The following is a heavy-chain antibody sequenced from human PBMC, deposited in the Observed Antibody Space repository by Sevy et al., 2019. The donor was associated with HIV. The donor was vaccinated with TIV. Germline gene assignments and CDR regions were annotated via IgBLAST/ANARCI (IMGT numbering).Heavy chain of an antibody. V-gene: IGHV3-66*01. J-gene: IGHJ2*01. Sequence: GGSLRLSCAVSGITVSSNYMGWVRQAPGKGLQWVSGIFASSNTHFADSVKGRFSISRDNSKNTLSLQMNSLSAEDTAVYYCARAVEDYSDSSGWDWYFDLWGRGTLVTVPS. D-gene: IGHD3-22*01. CDR3: ARAVEDYSDSSGWDWYFDL. CDR2: IFASSNT. CDR1: GITVSSNY.